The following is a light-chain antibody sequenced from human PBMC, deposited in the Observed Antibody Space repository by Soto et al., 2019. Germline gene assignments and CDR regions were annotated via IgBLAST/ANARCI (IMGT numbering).Light chain of an antibody. J-gene: IGKJ5*01. Sequence: IQMTQSPSSLSASVGDGVAITCRASQGIRNDLGWYQQKPGKAPKLLTYAASNFQSGVPSRFSGSGSVTELTLTFSSLQPDDFASYSCQQYNSYPITFGQGTRLEIK. V-gene: IGKV1-17*01. CDR3: QQYNSYPIT. CDR1: QGIRND. CDR2: AAS.